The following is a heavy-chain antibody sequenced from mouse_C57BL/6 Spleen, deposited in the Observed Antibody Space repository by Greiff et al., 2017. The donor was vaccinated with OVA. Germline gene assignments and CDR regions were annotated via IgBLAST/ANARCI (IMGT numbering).Heavy chain of an antibody. CDR3: ARSGAYYGSSYGYFDV. CDR2: IDPSDSYT. Sequence: VQLQQPGAELVMPGASVKLSCKASGYTFTSYWMHWVKQRPGQGLEWIGEIDPSDSYTNYNQKFKGKSTLTVDKSSSTAYMQLSSLTSEDSAVYYCARSGAYYGSSYGYFDVWGTGTTVTVSS. V-gene: IGHV1-69*01. J-gene: IGHJ1*03. D-gene: IGHD1-1*01. CDR1: GYTFTSYW.